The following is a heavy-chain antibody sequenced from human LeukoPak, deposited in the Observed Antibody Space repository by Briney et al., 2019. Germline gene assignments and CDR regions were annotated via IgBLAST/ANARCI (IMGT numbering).Heavy chain of an antibody. Sequence: GGSLRLSCAASGFTFSSYEMNWVRQAPGKGLERVSYISSSGSTIYYADSVKGRFTISRENSKNTLYLQMNSLRAEDTAVYYCAKDSAKKYDDYWGQGTLVTVSS. CDR2: ISSSGSTI. J-gene: IGHJ4*02. CDR3: AKDSAKKYDDY. D-gene: IGHD2/OR15-2a*01. V-gene: IGHV3-48*03. CDR1: GFTFSSYE.